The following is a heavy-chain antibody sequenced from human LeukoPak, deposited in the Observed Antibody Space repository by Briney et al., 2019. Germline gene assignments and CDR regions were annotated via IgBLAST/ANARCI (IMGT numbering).Heavy chain of an antibody. J-gene: IGHJ4*02. Sequence: PGGSLRLYCAASGFTFSSYEINWVRQAPRKGIEWASYIDSSGSLIYYADSVKGRFTVSRDNAPNSVYLQMNSLRAEDTALYYCARERASCGGDCLDYWGQGTLVTVSS. CDR1: GFTFSSYE. CDR3: ARERASCGGDCLDY. V-gene: IGHV3-48*03. D-gene: IGHD2-21*02. CDR2: IDSSGSLI.